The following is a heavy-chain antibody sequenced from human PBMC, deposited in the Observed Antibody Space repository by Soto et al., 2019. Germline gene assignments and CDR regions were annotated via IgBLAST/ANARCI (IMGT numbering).Heavy chain of an antibody. CDR3: AIDLRRWPAYYYYGMDV. Sequence: QVQLVQSGAEVKKPGSSVKVSCKASGGTFSSYTISWVRQAPGQGLEWMGRIIPILGIANYAQKFQGIVTMIADKSTSTAYKELSSLISEDTAVYYCAIDLRRWPAYYYYGMDVWGQGTTVTVSS. CDR1: GGTFSSYT. J-gene: IGHJ6*02. CDR2: IIPILGIA. V-gene: IGHV1-69*08.